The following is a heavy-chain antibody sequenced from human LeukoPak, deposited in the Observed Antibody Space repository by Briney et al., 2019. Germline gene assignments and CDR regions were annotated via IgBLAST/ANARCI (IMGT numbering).Heavy chain of an antibody. CDR3: AKDGPDYYDRAFDI. V-gene: IGHV3-33*06. CDR1: GVTFSSYG. D-gene: IGHD3-22*01. Sequence: PGRSLRLSCAASGVTFSSYGMHWVRQAPGKGLEWVAVIWYDGSNKYYADSVKGRFTISRDNSKNTLYLQMNSLRAEDTAVYYCAKDGPDYYDRAFDIWGQGTMVTVSS. J-gene: IGHJ3*02. CDR2: IWYDGSNK.